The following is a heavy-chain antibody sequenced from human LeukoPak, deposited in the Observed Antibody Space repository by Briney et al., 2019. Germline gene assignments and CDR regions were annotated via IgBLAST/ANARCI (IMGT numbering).Heavy chain of an antibody. CDR3: ARGAYYYYGMDV. Sequence: GGSLRLSCAASGHTFSSYAKHWVRQAPGKGLEWVAVISYDGSNKYYADSVKGRFTISRDNSKNMLYLQMNSLRAEDTAVYYCARGAYYYYGMDVWGQGTTVTVSS. CDR2: ISYDGSNK. CDR1: GHTFSSYA. J-gene: IGHJ6*02. V-gene: IGHV3-30-3*01.